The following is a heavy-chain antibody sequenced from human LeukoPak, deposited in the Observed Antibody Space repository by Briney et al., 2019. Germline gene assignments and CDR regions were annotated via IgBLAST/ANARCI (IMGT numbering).Heavy chain of an antibody. CDR1: GFTVSSNY. Sequence: PGGSLRLSCAASGFTVSSNYMSWVRQAPGKGLEWVSVIYSGGSTYYADSVKGRFTVSRDNSKNTLYLQMNSLRAEDTAVYYCARRAGAYSHPYDYWGQGTLVTVSS. J-gene: IGHJ4*02. D-gene: IGHD4/OR15-4a*01. CDR2: IYSGGST. V-gene: IGHV3-53*01. CDR3: ARRAGAYSHPYDY.